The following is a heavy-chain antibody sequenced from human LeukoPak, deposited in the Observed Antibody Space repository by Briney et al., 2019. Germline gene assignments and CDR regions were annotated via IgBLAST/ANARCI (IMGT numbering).Heavy chain of an antibody. D-gene: IGHD2-2*02. CDR1: GGSISSSNW. CDR2: IYHSGST. Sequence: PSETLSLTCAVSGGSISSSNWWSWVRQPPGKGLEWIGEIYHSGSTNYNPSLKSRVTISVDKSKNQFSLKLSSVTAADTAVYYCARASVSRLLDQPWFDPWGQGTLVTVSS. CDR3: ARASVSRLLDQPWFDP. J-gene: IGHJ5*02. V-gene: IGHV4-4*02.